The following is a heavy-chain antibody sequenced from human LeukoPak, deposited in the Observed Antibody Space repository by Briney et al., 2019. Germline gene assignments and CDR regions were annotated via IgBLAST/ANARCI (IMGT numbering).Heavy chain of an antibody. J-gene: IGHJ4*02. CDR1: GFTLNNYW. CDR2: IEEDGNKK. Sequence: GGSLRLSCATSGFTLNNYWMNWVRQAPGKGLEWVANIEEDGNKKNYVDSVKGRFTISRDNVRNSIYLQMNSLGADDTAVYYCARGRGIALWGQGTLVTVSS. V-gene: IGHV3-7*01. D-gene: IGHD6-13*01. CDR3: ARGRGIAL.